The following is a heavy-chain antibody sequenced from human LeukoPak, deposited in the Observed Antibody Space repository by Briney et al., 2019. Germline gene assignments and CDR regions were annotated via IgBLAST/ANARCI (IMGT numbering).Heavy chain of an antibody. V-gene: IGHV3-9*01. D-gene: IGHD6-13*01. J-gene: IGHJ4*02. CDR3: AKDSGFGIAAAGTPFDY. CDR1: GFTFDDYA. CDR2: ISWNSGSI. Sequence: GRSLRLSCAASGFTFDDYAMHWVRQAPGKGLEWVSGISWNSGSIGYADSVKGRFIISRDNAKNSLYLQMNSLRAEDTALYYCAKDSGFGIAAAGTPFDYWGQGTLVTVSS.